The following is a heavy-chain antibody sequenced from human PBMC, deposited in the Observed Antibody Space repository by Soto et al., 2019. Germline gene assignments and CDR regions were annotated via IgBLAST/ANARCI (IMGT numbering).Heavy chain of an antibody. D-gene: IGHD3-10*01. V-gene: IGHV2-5*02. CDR1: GFSLSTSGVG. CDR2: IYWDDDK. Sequence: QITLKESGPPLVKPTQTLTLTCTFSGFSLSTSGVGVGWIRQPPGKALEWLALIYWDDDKRYSPSLKSRLTITKDTSKNQVVLTMTNMDPVDTATYYCAHRPSRHAPRGSGSYYNSHLDYWGQGTLVTVSS. CDR3: AHRPSRHAPRGSGSYYNSHLDY. J-gene: IGHJ4*02.